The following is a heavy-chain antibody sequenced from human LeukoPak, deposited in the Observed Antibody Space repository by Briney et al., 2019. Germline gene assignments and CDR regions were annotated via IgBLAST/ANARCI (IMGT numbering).Heavy chain of an antibody. CDR2: MNPNSGNT. J-gene: IGHJ4*02. D-gene: IGHD6-13*01. V-gene: IGHV1-8*01. CDR1: GYTFTSYD. Sequence: ASVKVSCKASGYTFTSYDINWVRQATGQGLEWMGWMNPNSGNTGYAQKFQGRVTMTRDTSTSTVYMELSSLRSEDTAVYYCARGESSSSWYSVYWGQGTLVTVSS. CDR3: ARGESSSSWYSVY.